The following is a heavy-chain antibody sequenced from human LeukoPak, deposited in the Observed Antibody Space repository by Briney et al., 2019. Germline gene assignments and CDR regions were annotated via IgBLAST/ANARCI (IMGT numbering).Heavy chain of an antibody. V-gene: IGHV4-61*02. J-gene: IGHJ6*03. CDR3: ARGVIGYSYGSGLYYYMDV. CDR1: GGSISSGSYY. CDR2: IYTSGST. D-gene: IGHD5-18*01. Sequence: SETLSLTCTVSGGSISSGSYYWSWIRQPAGKGLEWIGRIYTSGSTNYNPSLKSRVTISVDTSKNQFSLKLSSVTAADTAVYYCARGVIGYSYGSGLYYYMDVWGKGTTVTVSS.